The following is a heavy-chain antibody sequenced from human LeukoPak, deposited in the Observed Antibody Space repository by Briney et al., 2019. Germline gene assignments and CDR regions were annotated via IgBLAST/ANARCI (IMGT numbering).Heavy chain of an antibody. Sequence: PGKSLRLSCAASGFTFNTYAIHWVRQAPGKGLEWVAVIWYDGSNKYYADSVRGRFTISRDNSKNTLYLQMNSLRADDTAIYYCVRDPSCSGGGSYYYYGMDVWGQGTTVTVSS. CDR3: VRDPSCSGGGSYYYYGMDV. V-gene: IGHV3-33*01. D-gene: IGHD2-15*01. CDR1: GFTFNTYA. J-gene: IGHJ6*02. CDR2: IWYDGSNK.